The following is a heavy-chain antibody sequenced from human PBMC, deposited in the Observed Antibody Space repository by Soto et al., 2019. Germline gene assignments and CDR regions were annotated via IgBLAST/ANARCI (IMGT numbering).Heavy chain of an antibody. V-gene: IGHV3-30*18. J-gene: IGHJ3*02. Sequence: QVQLVESGGGVVQPGKSLRLSCAASGLTFTTYGMHWVRQAPGKGLEWVALISFDGTNKYYADSVKGRFTISRDNSKNTLYLQLNSLRAEDTAVYYCAKLGYCIGTSCWGGVGALDIWGQGTMVTVSS. D-gene: IGHD2-2*01. CDR2: ISFDGTNK. CDR1: GLTFTTYG. CDR3: AKLGYCIGTSCWGGVGALDI.